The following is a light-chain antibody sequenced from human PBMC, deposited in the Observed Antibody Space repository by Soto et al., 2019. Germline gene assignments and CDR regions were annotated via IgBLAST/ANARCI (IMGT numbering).Light chain of an antibody. J-gene: IGLJ3*02. CDR1: SSNIGSNT. CDR3: AAWDDSLNVL. CDR2: SNN. Sequence: QSVLTQPPSASGTPGQRVTISCSGSSSNIGSNTVYWYQQLPGTAPKLLIYSNNQRPSGVPDRFSGSKSGTSASLAISGLQSEDEADYYCAAWDDSLNVLFGGGTKVTVL. V-gene: IGLV1-44*01.